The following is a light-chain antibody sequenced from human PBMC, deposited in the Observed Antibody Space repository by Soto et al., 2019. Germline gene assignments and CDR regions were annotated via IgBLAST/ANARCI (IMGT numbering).Light chain of an antibody. CDR3: SSYGGSNNLV. Sequence: QSALTQPPSASGSPGQSVTISCTGTSSDVGGYNYVSWYQQHPGKAPKLMIYVVSQRPSGVPDRFSGSKSGYTASLTVSGLQPEDEADYYCSSYGGSNNLVFGGGTKLTVL. J-gene: IGLJ2*01. CDR2: VVS. CDR1: SSDVGGYNY. V-gene: IGLV2-8*01.